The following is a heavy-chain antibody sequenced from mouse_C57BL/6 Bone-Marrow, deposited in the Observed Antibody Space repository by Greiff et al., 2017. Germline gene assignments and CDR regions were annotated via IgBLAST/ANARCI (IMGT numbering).Heavy chain of an antibody. Sequence: QVQLQQSGAELVKPGASVKMSCKASGYTFTTSPIAWLKQSHGKSLEWIGSFHPYNGDTKYNEKFKGKATLTVEKSSNTAYLELSRLTSADSAVYYFARGSTCFDYLDYGGQGTTLTVSS. CDR3: ARGSTCFDYLDY. CDR1: GYTFTTSP. D-gene: IGHD1-1*01. V-gene: IGHV1-47*01. J-gene: IGHJ2*01. CDR2: FHPYNGDT.